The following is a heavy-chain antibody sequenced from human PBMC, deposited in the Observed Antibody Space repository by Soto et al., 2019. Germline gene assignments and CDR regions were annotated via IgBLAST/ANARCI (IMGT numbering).Heavy chain of an antibody. CDR1: AGSFSGFY. Sequence: NPSETLSLTCAVSAGSFSGFYWSWIRQPPGKGLEWIGDVNHRGSTYNNPSLRSRVSMSIDTSKDQFSLKLKSVTAADTALYFCARQRTSVVTQAYFDVWGPGSLVTVSS. V-gene: IGHV4-34*01. D-gene: IGHD2-21*02. CDR2: VNHRGST. J-gene: IGHJ4*02. CDR3: ARQRTSVVTQAYFDV.